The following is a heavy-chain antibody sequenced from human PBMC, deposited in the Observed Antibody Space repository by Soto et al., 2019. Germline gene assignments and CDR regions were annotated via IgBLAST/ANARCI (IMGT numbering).Heavy chain of an antibody. J-gene: IGHJ4*02. CDR2: IWYDGSNK. CDR1: GFTFSSYG. CDR3: ASTYYGGTYFDY. V-gene: IGHV3-33*01. Sequence: QVQLVESGGGVVQPGRSLRLSCAASGFTFSSYGMHWVRQSPGKGLEWVAVIWYDGSNKYYADSVKGRFTISRDNSKNTLYLQMNSMRAEDKAVYYCASTYYGGTYFDYWGQGTLVTVSS. D-gene: IGHD4-17*01.